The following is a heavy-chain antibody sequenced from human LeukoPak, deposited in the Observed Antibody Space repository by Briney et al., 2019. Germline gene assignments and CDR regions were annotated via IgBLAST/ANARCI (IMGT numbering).Heavy chain of an antibody. CDR1: GGTFSSYA. Sequence: GASVKLSCKASGGTFSSYAISWVRQAPGQGLEWMGRIIPILGIANYAQKFQGRVTITADKSTSTAYMELSSLRSEDTAVYYCARGSSGYEIYGTDYWGQGTLVTVSS. V-gene: IGHV1-69*04. CDR3: ARGSSGYEIYGTDY. J-gene: IGHJ4*02. CDR2: IIPILGIA. D-gene: IGHD5-12*01.